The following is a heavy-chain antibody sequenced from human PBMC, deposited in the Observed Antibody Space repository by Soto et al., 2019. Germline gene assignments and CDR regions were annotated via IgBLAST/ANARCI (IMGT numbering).Heavy chain of an antibody. Sequence: SETLSLTCTVSGGSISSYYWSWIRQPPGKGLEWIGYIYYSGSTNYNPSLKSRVTISVDTSKNQFSLKLSSVTAADTAVYYCARNGYFSSTSGYENYYYGMDVWGQGTTVTVSS. J-gene: IGHJ6*02. D-gene: IGHD2-2*01. CDR3: ARNGYFSSTSGYENYYYGMDV. CDR2: IYYSGST. CDR1: GGSISSYY. V-gene: IGHV4-59*08.